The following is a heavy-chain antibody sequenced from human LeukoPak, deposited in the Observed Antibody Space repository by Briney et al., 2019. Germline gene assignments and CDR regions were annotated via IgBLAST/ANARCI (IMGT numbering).Heavy chain of an antibody. CDR2: IYYSGST. CDR3: ARYCGGDCPAPYCYGMDV. V-gene: IGHV4-59*01. CDR1: GGSISSYY. D-gene: IGHD2-21*02. J-gene: IGHJ6*02. Sequence: SETLSLTCTVSGGSISSYYWSWIRQPPGKGLEWIGYIYYSGSTNYNPSLKSRVTISVDTSKNQFSLKLSSVTAADTAVYYCARYCGGDCPAPYCYGMDVWGQGTTVTVSS.